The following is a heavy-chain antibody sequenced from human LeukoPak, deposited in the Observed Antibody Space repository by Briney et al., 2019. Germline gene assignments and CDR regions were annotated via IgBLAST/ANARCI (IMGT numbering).Heavy chain of an antibody. D-gene: IGHD6-13*01. J-gene: IGHJ4*02. CDR3: ARAKQQLVPPYYFDY. V-gene: IGHV4-34*01. CDR1: GGSFSGYY. Sequence: SETLSLTCAVYGGSFSGYYWSWIRQPPGKGLEWIGGINHSGSTNYNPSLKSRVTISVDTSKNQFSLKLSSVTAADTAVYYCARAKQQLVPPYYFDYWGQGTLVTVSS. CDR2: INHSGST.